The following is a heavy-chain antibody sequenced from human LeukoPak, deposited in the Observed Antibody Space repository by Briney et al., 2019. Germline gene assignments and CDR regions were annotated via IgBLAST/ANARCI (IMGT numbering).Heavy chain of an antibody. V-gene: IGHV4-38-2*02. J-gene: IGHJ4*02. D-gene: IGHD3-22*01. Sequence: SETLSLTCTVSDYSISSGYYWGWIRQPPGKGLEWIGSIYHSGRTYYNPSLKSRVTISVDTSKNQFSLKLSSVTAADTAVYYCARVYEDYDGSGYYTNLNFDSWGQGTLVTVSS. CDR1: DYSISSGYY. CDR3: ARVYEDYDGSGYYTNLNFDS. CDR2: IYHSGRT.